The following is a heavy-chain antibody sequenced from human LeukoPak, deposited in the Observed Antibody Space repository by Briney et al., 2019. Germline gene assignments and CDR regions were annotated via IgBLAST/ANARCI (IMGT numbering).Heavy chain of an antibody. CDR1: GGSISSYY. J-gene: IGHJ6*02. V-gene: IGHV4-59*08. CDR2: IYYSGST. CDR3: ARRQRYCSSTSCVYYGMDV. D-gene: IGHD2-2*01. Sequence: PSETLSLTCTVSGGSISSYYWSWIRQPPGKGLEWIGYIYYSGSTNYNPSLKSRVTIPVDTSKNQFSLKLSSVTAADTAVYYCARRQRYCSSTSCVYYGMDVWGQGTTVTVS.